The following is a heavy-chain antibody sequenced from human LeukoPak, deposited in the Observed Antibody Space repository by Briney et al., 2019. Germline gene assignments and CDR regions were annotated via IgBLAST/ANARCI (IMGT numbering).Heavy chain of an antibody. D-gene: IGHD3-9*01. CDR1: GFTVGSNY. V-gene: IGHV3-53*01. Sequence: GGSLRLSCATSGFTVGSNYMSWVRQAPGRGLEWVSTIFSGGNTYYADSVKGRFTIAGDTSRNTLYLQMSSLWVEDTAVYFCARELTWHYYEYWGQGTLVTVSS. J-gene: IGHJ4*02. CDR3: ARELTWHYYEY. CDR2: IFSGGNT.